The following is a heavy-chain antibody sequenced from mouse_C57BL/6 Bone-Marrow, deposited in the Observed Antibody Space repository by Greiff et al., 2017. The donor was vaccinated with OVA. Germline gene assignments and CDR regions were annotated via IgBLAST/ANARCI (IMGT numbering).Heavy chain of an antibody. CDR1: GFSLTSYG. V-gene: IGHV2-2*01. CDR3: ASRSSPYWYFGV. Sequence: VMLVESGPGLVQPSQSLSITCTVSGFSLTSYGVHWVRQSPGKGLEWLGVIWSGGSTDYNAAFISRLSISKDNSKSQVFFKMNSLQADDTSIYYCASRSSPYWYFGVWGTGTTVTVSS. D-gene: IGHD1-1*01. CDR2: IWSGGST. J-gene: IGHJ1*03.